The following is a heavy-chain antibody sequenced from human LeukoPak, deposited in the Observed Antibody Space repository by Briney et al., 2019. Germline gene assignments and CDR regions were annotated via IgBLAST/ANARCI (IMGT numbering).Heavy chain of an antibody. CDR2: MNPNSGNT. J-gene: IGHJ6*02. CDR1: GYTFTSYD. V-gene: IGHV1-8*01. Sequence: ASVKVSCKASGYTFTSYDINWVRQATGQGLELMGWMNPNSGNTGYAQKFQGRVTMTRNTSISTAYMELSSLRSEDTAVYYCARCSFWSGYYYYYYYGMDVWGQGTTVTVSS. CDR3: ARCSFWSGYYYYYYYGMDV. D-gene: IGHD3-3*01.